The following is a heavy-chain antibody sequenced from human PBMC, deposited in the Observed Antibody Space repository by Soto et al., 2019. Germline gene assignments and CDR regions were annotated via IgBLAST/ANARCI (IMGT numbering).Heavy chain of an antibody. CDR1: GYSISSYY. V-gene: IGHV4-59*01. CDR3: ARGPAEYSYDYYFDY. D-gene: IGHD5-18*01. Sequence: SETLSLTYTVSGYSISSYYWSWIRQPPGKGLEWIGYIFYSGSTNYNPSLKSRVTISVDTSKNQFSLNLSSVTAADTAVYYCARGPAEYSYDYYFDYWGLGTLVTVSS. CDR2: IFYSGST. J-gene: IGHJ4*02.